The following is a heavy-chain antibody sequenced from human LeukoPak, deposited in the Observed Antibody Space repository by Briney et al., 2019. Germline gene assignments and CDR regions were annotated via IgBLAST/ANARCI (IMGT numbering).Heavy chain of an antibody. J-gene: IGHJ6*02. V-gene: IGHV1-69*04. CDR3: AAPYCSSTSCLDHPYYYYYYGMDV. CDR1: GGTFSSYA. D-gene: IGHD2-2*01. CDR2: IIPILGIA. Sequence: GASVKVSCKASGGTFSSYAISWVRQAPGQGLEWMGRIIPILGIANYAQKFQGRVTITADKSTSAAYMELSSLRSEDTAVYYCAAPYCSSTSCLDHPYYYYYYGMDVWGQGTTVTVSS.